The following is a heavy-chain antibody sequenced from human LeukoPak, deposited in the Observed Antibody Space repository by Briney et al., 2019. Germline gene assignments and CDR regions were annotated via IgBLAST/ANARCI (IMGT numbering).Heavy chain of an antibody. Sequence: SETLSLTGAVYGGSFSGYYWSWIRQPPGKGLEWIGEINHSGSTNYNPSLKSRVTISVDTSKNQFSLKLSSVTAADTAVYYCARGTSTNKNWFDPWGQGTLVTVSS. D-gene: IGHD1/OR15-1a*01. J-gene: IGHJ5*02. CDR2: INHSGST. CDR1: GGSFSGYY. CDR3: ARGTSTNKNWFDP. V-gene: IGHV4-34*01.